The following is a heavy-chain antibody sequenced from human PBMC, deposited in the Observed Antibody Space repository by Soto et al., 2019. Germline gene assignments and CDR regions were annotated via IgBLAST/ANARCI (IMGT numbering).Heavy chain of an antibody. Sequence: QVQLHQSGPGLVKPSQTLSLTCAISGDSVSRTSVAWNWIRQSPSRGLEWLGRTYYRSKWNSDYAVSVRGRITINSDTSKSQFSLQLNSVTPEDTAVYYCVRGQFSAFDCWGQGTLVTVSS. CDR3: VRGQFSAFDC. CDR2: TYYRSKWNS. CDR1: GDSVSRTSVA. V-gene: IGHV6-1*01. J-gene: IGHJ4*02.